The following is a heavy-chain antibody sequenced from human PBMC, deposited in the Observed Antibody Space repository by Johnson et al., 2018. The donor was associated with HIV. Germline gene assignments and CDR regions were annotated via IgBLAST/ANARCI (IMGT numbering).Heavy chain of an antibody. J-gene: IGHJ3*02. CDR2: ISYDGSST. CDR3: ARAIDQGYSSGWSSDVYDI. V-gene: IGHV3-74*02. D-gene: IGHD6-19*01. CDR1: GFTFSSYG. Sequence: VQLVESGGGLVQPGGSLRLSCAASGFTFSSYGMHWVRQAPAKGLEWVAVISYDGSSTSYADSVKGRFTISRDNAKNTLYLQMNSLRVEDTAVYYCARAIDQGYSSGWSSDVYDIWGQGTMVTVSA.